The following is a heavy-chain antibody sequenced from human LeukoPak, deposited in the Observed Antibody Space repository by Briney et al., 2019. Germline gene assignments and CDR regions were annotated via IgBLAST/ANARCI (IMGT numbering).Heavy chain of an antibody. CDR1: GFTFSSYE. V-gene: IGHV3-48*03. J-gene: IGHJ1*01. CDR3: ARVRLANTPEFFQH. D-gene: IGHD3-9*01. Sequence: GGSLRLSCAASGFTFSSYEMNWVRQAPGKGLEWVSYISSSGSTIYYADSVKGRFTISRDNAKNSLYLQMNSLRAEDTALYYCARVRLANTPEFFQHWGQGTLVTVSS. CDR2: ISSSGSTI.